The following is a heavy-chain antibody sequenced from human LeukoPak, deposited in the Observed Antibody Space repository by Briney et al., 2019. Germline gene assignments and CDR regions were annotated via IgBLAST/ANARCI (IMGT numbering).Heavy chain of an antibody. J-gene: IGHJ4*02. Sequence: GGSLRLSCASSGFTFSSYWMSWVRQAPGKGLEWVAVIWYDGSNKYYADSVKGRFTISRDNSKNTLYLQMNSLRAEDTAVYYCASTMGATRFLDYWVQGTLVTVSS. CDR3: ASTMGATRFLDY. CDR1: GFTFSSYW. V-gene: IGHV3-33*08. CDR2: IWYDGSNK. D-gene: IGHD1-26*01.